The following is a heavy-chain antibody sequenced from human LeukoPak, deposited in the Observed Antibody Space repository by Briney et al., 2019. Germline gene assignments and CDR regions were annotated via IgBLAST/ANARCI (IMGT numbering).Heavy chain of an antibody. D-gene: IGHD6-19*01. V-gene: IGHV3-23*01. J-gene: IGHJ4*02. CDR3: ASQWLVNG. CDR1: GFTFSNYA. Sequence: GGSLRLTCAGSGFTFSNYAMNWVRQAPGKGLEWVSSISESGDTTDYADSVKGRLTISRDNSKNTLYLQMNSLRDEDTAVYYCASQWLVNGWGQGTRVTVSS. CDR2: ISESGDTT.